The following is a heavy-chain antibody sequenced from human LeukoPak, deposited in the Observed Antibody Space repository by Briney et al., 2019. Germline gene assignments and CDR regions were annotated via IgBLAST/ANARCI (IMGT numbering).Heavy chain of an antibody. V-gene: IGHV4-59*01. CDR1: GDSITSYY. CDR3: AREGDGYNSDY. CDR2: IYYSGST. Sequence: SETLSLTCTVSGDSITSYYWNWVRQPPGKGLEWIGYIYYSGSTNYNPSLKSRVTISVDTSKNQFSLKLSSVTAADTAVYYCAREGDGYNSDYWGQGTLVTVSS. D-gene: IGHD5-24*01. J-gene: IGHJ4*02.